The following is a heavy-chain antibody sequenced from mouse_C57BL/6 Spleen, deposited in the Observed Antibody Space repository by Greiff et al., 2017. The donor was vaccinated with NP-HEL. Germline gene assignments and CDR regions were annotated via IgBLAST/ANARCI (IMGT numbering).Heavy chain of an antibody. CDR1: GFSLTSYG. D-gene: IGHD6-1*01. V-gene: IGHV2-2*01. CDR2: IWSGGST. Sequence: QVQLQQSGPGLVQPSQSLSITCTVSGFSLTSYGVHWVRQSPGKGLEWLGVIWSGGSTDYNAAFISRLSISKDNSKSQVFFKMNSLQADDTAIYYCARSFPTYYYAMDYWGQGTSVTVSS. CDR3: ARSFPTYYYAMDY. J-gene: IGHJ4*01.